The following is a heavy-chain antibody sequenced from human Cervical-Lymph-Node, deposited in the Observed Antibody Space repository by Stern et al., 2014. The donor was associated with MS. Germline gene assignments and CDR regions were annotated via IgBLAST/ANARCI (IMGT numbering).Heavy chain of an antibody. J-gene: IGHJ4*02. Sequence: QVQLVQSGSELKKPGASVKVSCKASGYTFTTYPMNWVRQAPGQGLELVGWISTDTGDQPYVQGFTGRFVFTLDTSVSTAYLQISSLKADDTAVYYCARLAYTSAYYGERLHLFDYWGQGTLVAVSS. V-gene: IGHV7-4-1*02. D-gene: IGHD6-19*01. CDR2: ISTDTGDQ. CDR1: GYTFTTYP. CDR3: ARLAYTSAYYGERLHLFDY.